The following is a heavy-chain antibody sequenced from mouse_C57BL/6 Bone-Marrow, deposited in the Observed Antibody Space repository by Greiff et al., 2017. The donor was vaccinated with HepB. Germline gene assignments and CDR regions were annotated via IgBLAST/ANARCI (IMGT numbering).Heavy chain of an antibody. Sequence: QVQLQQPGAELVKPGASVKMSCKASGYTFTSYWITWVKQRPGQGLEWIGDIYPGSGSTNYNEKFKSKATLTVDTSSSTAYMQLSSLTSEDSAVYYCARSGDGYEGFAYWGQGTLVTVSA. CDR3: ARSGDGYEGFAY. V-gene: IGHV1-55*01. D-gene: IGHD2-2*01. CDR2: IYPGSGST. CDR1: GYTFTSYW. J-gene: IGHJ3*01.